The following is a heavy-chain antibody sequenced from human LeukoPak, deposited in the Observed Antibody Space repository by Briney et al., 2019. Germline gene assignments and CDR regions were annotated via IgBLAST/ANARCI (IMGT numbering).Heavy chain of an antibody. CDR1: GFTFSDYY. V-gene: IGHV3-11*01. D-gene: IGHD3-22*01. CDR3: ASLYDSSGWHYGMDV. Sequence: PGGSLRLSCAASGFTFSDYYMSRIRQAPGKGLEWVSYISSSGSTIYYADSVKGRFTISRDNAKNSLYLQMNSLRAEDTAVYYCASLYDSSGWHYGMDVWGQGTTVTVSS. J-gene: IGHJ6*02. CDR2: ISSSGSTI.